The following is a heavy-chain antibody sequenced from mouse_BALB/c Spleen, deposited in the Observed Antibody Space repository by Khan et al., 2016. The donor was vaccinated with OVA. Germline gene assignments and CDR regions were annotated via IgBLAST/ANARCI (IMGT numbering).Heavy chain of an antibody. V-gene: IGHV9-3-1*01. CDR3: ARSASYSFFAV. CDR1: GYTFTNYG. CDR2: INTYTGET. J-gene: IGHJ1*01. Sequence: QIQLVQSGPELKKPGETVKISCKASGYTFTNYGMNWVKQAPGKGLKWMGWINTYTGETTYADDFKGRFAFSLETSANTAYLQINNLKTEDTASYFCARSASYSFFAVWGPGTTVTVSS. D-gene: IGHD6-1*01.